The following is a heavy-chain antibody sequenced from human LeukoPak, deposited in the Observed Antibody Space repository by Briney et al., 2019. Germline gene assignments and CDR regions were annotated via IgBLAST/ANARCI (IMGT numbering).Heavy chain of an antibody. J-gene: IGHJ3*02. V-gene: IGHV3-48*01. CDR2: INAHRTT. D-gene: IGHD1-26*01. CDR1: GFTFSPYS. CDR3: AKCRGSYSGAFDI. Sequence: GGSLRLSCATSGFTFSPYSFNWVRQAPGKGLEWISYINAHRTTYYADSVEGRFTISRDNSKNTLYLQMNSLRAEDTAVYYCAKCRGSYSGAFDIWGQGTMVTVSS.